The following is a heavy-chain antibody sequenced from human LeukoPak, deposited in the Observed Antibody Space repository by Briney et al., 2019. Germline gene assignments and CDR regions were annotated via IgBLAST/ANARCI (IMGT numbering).Heavy chain of an antibody. CDR2: IYTSGST. CDR3: ARHYSSSWKQPIRWYFDL. Sequence: SSETLSLTCTVSGGSISSYYWSWIRQPPGKGLEWIGYIYTSGSTNYNPSLKSRVTISVDTSKNQFSLKLSSVTAADTAVYYCARHYSSSWKQPIRWYFDLWGRGTLVTVSS. D-gene: IGHD6-13*01. V-gene: IGHV4-4*09. CDR1: GGSISSYY. J-gene: IGHJ2*01.